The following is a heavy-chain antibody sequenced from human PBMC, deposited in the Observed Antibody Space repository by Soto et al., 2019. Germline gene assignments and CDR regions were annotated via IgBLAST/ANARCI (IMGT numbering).Heavy chain of an antibody. CDR3: ARQGFGPLHGLVDA. Sequence: QVQLQKSGPGLVKPSETLSLSCTVSGGSISSYYWSWFRQSPGKRMEWIGYVHHSWGSSYNPSLQSRVAISLDTSKSQFSLKVTSVTATDTAVYYCARQGFGPLHGLVDAWGQGTTVTVSS. CDR2: VHHSWGS. J-gene: IGHJ6*02. V-gene: IGHV4-59*08. CDR1: GGSISSYY. D-gene: IGHD3-10*01.